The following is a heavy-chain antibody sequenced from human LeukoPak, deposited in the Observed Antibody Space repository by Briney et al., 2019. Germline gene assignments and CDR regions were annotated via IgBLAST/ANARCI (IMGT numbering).Heavy chain of an antibody. CDR3: AKDKEGYCSSTSCYAYYFDY. V-gene: IGHV3-30*18. D-gene: IGHD2-2*01. CDR2: ISYDGSNK. CDR1: GFTFSIYG. Sequence: PGGSLRLSCAASGFTFSIYGVHWVRQAPGKGLEWVAVISYDGSNKYYADSVKGRFTISRDNSKNTLYLQMNSLRAEDTAVYYCAKDKEGYCSSTSCYAYYFDYWGQGTLVTVSS. J-gene: IGHJ4*02.